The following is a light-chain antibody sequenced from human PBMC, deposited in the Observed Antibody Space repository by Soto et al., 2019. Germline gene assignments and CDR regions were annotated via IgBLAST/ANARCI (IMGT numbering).Light chain of an antibody. V-gene: IGKV1-5*03. CDR2: KSS. J-gene: IGKJ2*01. CDR1: QSIGSW. Sequence: DIQMTQSPSTLSASVGDRVTITCRASQSIGSWLAWYQQKPGKAPKLLIYKSSTLESGVPSRFSGSGSGTEFTLTLSSLQPDDFATYYCQQYNDYSYTFGQGTKLEIK. CDR3: QQYNDYSYT.